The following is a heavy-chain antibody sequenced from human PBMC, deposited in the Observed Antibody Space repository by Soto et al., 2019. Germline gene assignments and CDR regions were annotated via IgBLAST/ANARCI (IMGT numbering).Heavy chain of an antibody. Sequence: GASVKVSCKASGYTFTSYAMHWGRQAPGQRLEWMGWINAGNGNTKYSQKFQGRVTITRDTSASTAYMELSSLRSEDTAVYYCARETSGSESDPWGQGTLVTVSS. D-gene: IGHD3-10*01. V-gene: IGHV1-3*01. CDR2: INAGNGNT. CDR3: ARETSGSESDP. CDR1: GYTFTSYA. J-gene: IGHJ5*02.